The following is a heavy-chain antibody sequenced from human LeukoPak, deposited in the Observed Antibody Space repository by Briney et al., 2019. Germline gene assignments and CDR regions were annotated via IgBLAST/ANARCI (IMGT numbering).Heavy chain of an antibody. CDR3: ARDRVGATDYFDY. CDR1: GFTFSSYA. J-gene: IGHJ4*02. CDR2: ISYDGSNK. V-gene: IGHV3-30*09. Sequence: GGSLRLSCAASGFTFSSYAMHWVRKAPGKGLEWVAVISYDGSNKYYADSVKGRFAISRDNSKNTLYLQMNSLRAEDTAVYYCARDRVGATDYFDYWGQGTLVTVSS. D-gene: IGHD1-26*01.